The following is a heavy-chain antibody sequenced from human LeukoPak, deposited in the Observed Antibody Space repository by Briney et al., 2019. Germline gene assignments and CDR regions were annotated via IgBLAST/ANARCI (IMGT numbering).Heavy chain of an antibody. D-gene: IGHD3-10*01. V-gene: IGHV1-46*03. CDR1: GYTFTSYY. J-gene: IGHJ6*03. CDR2: INPSGGST. Sequence: SVKASCKASGYTFTSYYMHCVRQAPGQGLEWMGIINPSGGSTSYAQKFQGRVTMTSDTSTSTVYTELGSLRSEDTAVYYCARDRDLSPFGEFSYYYYMDLWGKGTTVTVSS. CDR3: ARDRDLSPFGEFSYYYYMDL.